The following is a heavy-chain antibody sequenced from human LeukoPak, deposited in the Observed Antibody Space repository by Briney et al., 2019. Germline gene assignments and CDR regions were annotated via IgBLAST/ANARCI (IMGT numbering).Heavy chain of an antibody. V-gene: IGHV4-30-4*08. D-gene: IGHD2-15*01. CDR1: GGSISSGDYY. J-gene: IGHJ6*03. Sequence: KPSQTLSLXCTVSGGSISSGDYYWGWIRQPPGKGLEWIGYIYYSGSTYYNPSLKSRVTISVDTSKNQFSLKLSSVTAADTAVYYCARAVYRAATYYYYYYMDVWGKGTTVTVSS. CDR3: ARAVYRAATYYYYYYMDV. CDR2: IYYSGST.